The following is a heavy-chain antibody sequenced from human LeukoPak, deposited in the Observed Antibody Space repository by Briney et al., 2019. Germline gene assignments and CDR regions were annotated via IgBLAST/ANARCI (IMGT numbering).Heavy chain of an antibody. D-gene: IGHD3-9*01. J-gene: IGHJ4*02. CDR1: GGSISSSNW. CDR2: INHSGST. V-gene: IGHV4-4*02. Sequence: SETLSLTCAVSGGSISSSNWWSWVRQPPGKGLEWIGEINHSGSTNYNPSLKSRVTISVDTSKNQFSLKLSSVTAADTAVYYCARGAIRYFDWLLYYWGQGTLVTVSS. CDR3: ARGAIRYFDWLLYY.